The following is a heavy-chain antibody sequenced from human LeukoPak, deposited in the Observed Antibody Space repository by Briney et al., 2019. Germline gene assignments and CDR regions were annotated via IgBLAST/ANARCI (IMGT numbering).Heavy chain of an antibody. CDR3: ARDLPAGALDY. V-gene: IGHV4-39*07. Sequence: SETLSLTCTVSGGSISSSSYYWSWIRQPPGKGLEWIGEINHSGSTNYNPSLKSRVTISVDTSKNQFSLKLSPVTAADTAVYYCARDLPAGALDYWGQGTLVTVSS. CDR2: INHSGST. CDR1: GGSISSSSYY. J-gene: IGHJ4*02. D-gene: IGHD1-26*01.